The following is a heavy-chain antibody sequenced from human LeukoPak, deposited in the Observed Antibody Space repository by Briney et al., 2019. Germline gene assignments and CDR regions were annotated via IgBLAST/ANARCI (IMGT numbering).Heavy chain of an antibody. CDR1: GFIVSNNY. D-gene: IGHD6-13*01. V-gene: IGHV3-53*01. CDR2: IYSGGGT. J-gene: IGHJ1*01. CDR3: ARSITSSWYGDFQH. Sequence: GGSLRLSCAASGFIVSNNYMNWVRQAPGKGLEWVSIIYSGGGTYYADSVKGRFTISRDNSKNTLYPQMNSLRADNTAVYYCARSITSSWYGDFQHWGQGTLVTVSS.